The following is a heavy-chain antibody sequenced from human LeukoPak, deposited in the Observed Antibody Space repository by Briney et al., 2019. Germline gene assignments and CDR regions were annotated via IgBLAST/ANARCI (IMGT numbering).Heavy chain of an antibody. D-gene: IGHD6-25*01. CDR1: GLPLSPHRAG. J-gene: IGHJ4*02. Sequence: SGPTLALTSQALTLTCTIYGLPLSPHRAGVGWIRKPPGKDLGWLELIYWHDDKRYRPSLKYRHTISKDTSKNLVVVTVTNMDPGDTATYYCAHRRHSSVLYDLWGQGTLDSVSS. CDR2: IYWHDDK. CDR3: AHRRHSSVLYDL. V-gene: IGHV2-5*01.